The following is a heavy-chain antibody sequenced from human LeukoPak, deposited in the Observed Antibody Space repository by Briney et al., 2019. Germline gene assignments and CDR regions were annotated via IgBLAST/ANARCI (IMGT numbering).Heavy chain of an antibody. J-gene: IGHJ4*02. Sequence: PSETLSLTCAVSGGSFSGYYWTWIRQPPGKGLEWIGEINHSGSANYNPSLKSRVTISIDTSKNQFSLKLTSVTAADTAAYYCARGGIAAAGRSPFDWWGQGTLVTVSS. V-gene: IGHV4-34*01. D-gene: IGHD6-13*01. CDR2: INHSGSA. CDR3: ARGGIAAAGRSPFDW. CDR1: GGSFSGYY.